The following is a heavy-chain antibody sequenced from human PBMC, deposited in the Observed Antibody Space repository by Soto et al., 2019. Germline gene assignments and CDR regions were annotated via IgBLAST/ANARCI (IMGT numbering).Heavy chain of an antibody. V-gene: IGHV4-31*03. J-gene: IGHJ5*02. CDR2: VYRGDNP. D-gene: IGHD2-15*01. CDR1: GGSITNGPYY. CDR3: ARGVPANPLSGSSWFDD. Sequence: QVQLKESGPGLVKPSQTLSLTCSVSGGSITNGPYYWTWIRQHPGKGLEWIGYVYRGDNPNYNPSLKSRVTISEDDSNNQYSLRLNAGAAADAAVYYCARGVPANPLSGSSWFDDWGQGNLVTVSS.